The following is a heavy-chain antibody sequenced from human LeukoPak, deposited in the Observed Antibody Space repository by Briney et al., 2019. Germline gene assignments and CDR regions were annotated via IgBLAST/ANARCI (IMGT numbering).Heavy chain of an antibody. CDR3: ASADSSGYYTHY. J-gene: IGHJ4*02. Sequence: SETLSLTCAVYGGSFSGYYWSWVRQPPGKGLEWIGEINHSGSTNYNPSLRSRVTISVNTSKNQFSLKLSSVTAAATAVYYCASADSSGYYTHYWGQGTLVTVSS. CDR2: INHSGST. CDR1: GGSFSGYY. D-gene: IGHD3-22*01. V-gene: IGHV4-34*01.